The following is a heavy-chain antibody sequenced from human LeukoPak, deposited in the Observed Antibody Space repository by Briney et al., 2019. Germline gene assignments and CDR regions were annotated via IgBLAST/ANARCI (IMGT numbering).Heavy chain of an antibody. Sequence: GASVKVSCKASGGTFSSYAISWVRQAPGQGLEWMGGIIPIFGTANYARRFQGRVTITTDESTSTAYMELSSLRSEDTAVYYCARARIAAADTGYYYFMDVWGKGTTVTVSS. CDR2: IIPIFGTA. D-gene: IGHD6-13*01. V-gene: IGHV1-69*05. J-gene: IGHJ6*03. CDR3: ARARIAAADTGYYYFMDV. CDR1: GGTFSSYA.